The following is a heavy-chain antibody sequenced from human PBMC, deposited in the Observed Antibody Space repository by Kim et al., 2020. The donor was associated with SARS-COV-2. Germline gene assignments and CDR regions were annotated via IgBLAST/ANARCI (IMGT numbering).Heavy chain of an antibody. Sequence: SETLSLTCAVSGVSISSNYWWSWVRQPPGKGLEWIGEIYVCGTANYNPSLKSRVTISVDNSKKQFSLKLPSVTAADSAVYYCARCFVVNNLFWLDPWCQGTQVIVSS. CDR3: ARCFVVNNLFWLDP. CDR2: IYVCGTA. V-gene: IGHV4-4*02. J-gene: IGHJ5*02. CDR1: GVSISSNYW. D-gene: IGHD1-1*01.